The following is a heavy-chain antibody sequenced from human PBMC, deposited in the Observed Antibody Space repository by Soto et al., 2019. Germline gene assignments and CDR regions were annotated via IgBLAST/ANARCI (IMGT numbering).Heavy chain of an antibody. J-gene: IGHJ4*02. CDR1: GFTSSSYS. V-gene: IGHV3-21*01. Sequence: GGSLRLSCAASGFTSSSYSMKWVRQAPGKGLEWVSSTSSSSSYIYYADSVKGRFTISRDNAKNSLYLQMNSLRAEDTAVYYCARDLGYSSSWYVDYWGQGTLVTVSS. CDR2: TSSSSSYI. D-gene: IGHD6-13*01. CDR3: ARDLGYSSSWYVDY.